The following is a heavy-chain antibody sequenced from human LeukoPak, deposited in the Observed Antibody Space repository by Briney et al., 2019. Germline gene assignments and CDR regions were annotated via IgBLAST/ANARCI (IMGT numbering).Heavy chain of an antibody. CDR3: ARVRGRWYLVY. Sequence: GGSLRLSCAASGFSLSNYDMNWVRQAPGKGLEWLSYISSRSTTIYYADSVKGRFTISRDNAENSLYLQMNSLRDDDTAVYYCARVRGRWYLVYWGQGTLVTVSS. CDR1: GFSLSNYD. D-gene: IGHD2-15*01. J-gene: IGHJ4*02. CDR2: ISSRSTTI. V-gene: IGHV3-48*02.